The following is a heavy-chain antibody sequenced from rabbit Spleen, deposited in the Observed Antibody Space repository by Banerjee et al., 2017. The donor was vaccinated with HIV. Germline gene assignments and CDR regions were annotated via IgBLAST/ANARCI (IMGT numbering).Heavy chain of an antibody. CDR2: IYAGSVGTT. CDR1: RFSFSSSYY. CDR3: ARDTGSSFSSYGMDL. J-gene: IGHJ6*01. V-gene: IGHV1S40*01. Sequence: QSLEESGGDLVKPGASLTLTCTASRFSFSSSYYMCWVRQPPGKGLEWIACIYAGSVGTTYYASWAKGRFTISKTSSTTVTLQMTSLTAADTATYFCARDTGSSFSSYGMDLWCPGTLVTVS. D-gene: IGHD8-1*01.